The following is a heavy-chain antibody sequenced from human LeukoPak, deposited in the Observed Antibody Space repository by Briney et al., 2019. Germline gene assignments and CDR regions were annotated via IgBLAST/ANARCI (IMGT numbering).Heavy chain of an antibody. J-gene: IGHJ4*02. CDR2: IYYSGST. CDR3: ARGALNVGYFDY. D-gene: IGHD3-10*02. V-gene: IGHV4-39*01. CDR1: GGSISSSSYY. Sequence: SETLSLTCTVSGGSISSSSYYWGWIRQPPGKGLEWIGSIYYSGSTYYNPSLKSRVTISVDTSKNQFSLKLSSVTAADTAVYYCARGALNVGYFDYWGQGTLVTVSS.